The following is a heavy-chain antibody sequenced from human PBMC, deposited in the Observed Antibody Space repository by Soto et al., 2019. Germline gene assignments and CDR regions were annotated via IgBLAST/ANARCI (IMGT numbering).Heavy chain of an antibody. CDR2: IYHSGST. Sequence: QVQLQESGPGLVKPSGTLSLTCAVSGGSISSSNWWSWVRQPPGKGPEWIGEIYHSGSTNYNPSLKSRVTISVDKSKNQFSLKLSSVTAADTAVYYCVTTVTTISLGSGRRALDYWGQGTLVTVSS. J-gene: IGHJ4*02. D-gene: IGHD4-17*01. CDR3: VTTVTTISLGSGRRALDY. CDR1: GGSISSSNW. V-gene: IGHV4-4*02.